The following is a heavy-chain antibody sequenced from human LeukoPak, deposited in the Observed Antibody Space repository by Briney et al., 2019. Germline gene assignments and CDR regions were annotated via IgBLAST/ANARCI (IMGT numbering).Heavy chain of an antibody. CDR1: GFTVSSNY. CDR3: ARGVYIAAAQYGY. Sequence: GGSLRLSCAASGFTVSSNYMSWVRQAPGKGLEWVSVIYSGGSTYYADSVKGRFTISRDNSKNTLYLQMNSLRAEDTAVYYCARGVYIAAAQYGYWGQGTLVTVSS. J-gene: IGHJ4*02. D-gene: IGHD6-13*01. CDR2: IYSGGST. V-gene: IGHV3-53*01.